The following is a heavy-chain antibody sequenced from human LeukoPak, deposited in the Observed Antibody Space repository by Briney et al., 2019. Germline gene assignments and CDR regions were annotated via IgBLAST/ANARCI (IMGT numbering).Heavy chain of an antibody. CDR3: ATLGAIYYYYMDV. D-gene: IGHD1-26*01. CDR2: INSDGSST. CDR1: GFTFSSYW. Sequence: GGSLRLSCAASGFTFSSYWMHWVRQAPGKGLVWVSRINSDGSSTRYADSVKGRFTISRDNAKNTLYLQMNSLRAEDTAVYYCATLGAIYYYYMDVWGKGTTVTVSS. V-gene: IGHV3-74*01. J-gene: IGHJ6*03.